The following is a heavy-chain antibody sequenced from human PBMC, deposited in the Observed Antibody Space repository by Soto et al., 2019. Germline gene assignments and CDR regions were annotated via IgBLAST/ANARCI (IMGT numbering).Heavy chain of an antibody. Sequence: QVQLQESGPGLVKPRETLSLTCTVSGGSISSYYWSWIRQPPGKGLEWIGYIYYSGSTNYNPSLKSRVTISVDTSKNQFSLKLSSVTAADTAVYYCARDVFGRDFSRGQGTMVTVSS. CDR1: GGSISSYY. CDR2: IYYSGST. V-gene: IGHV4-59*01. J-gene: IGHJ3*01. D-gene: IGHD3-3*01. CDR3: ARDVFGRDFS.